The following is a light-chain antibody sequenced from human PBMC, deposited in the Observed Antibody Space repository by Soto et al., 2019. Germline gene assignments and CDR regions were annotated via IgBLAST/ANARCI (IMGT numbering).Light chain of an antibody. J-gene: IGLJ1*01. CDR1: SSNIGSNF. CDR2: DVT. Sequence: QSVLTQPPSASGTPGQRVTISCSGSSSNIGSNFVYWYQQHPGKAPKLIIYDVTKWPSGVPDRFSGSKSGNTASLTISGLQAEDEADYYCCSYAGSYTHVFGTGTKVTVL. CDR3: CSYAGSYTHV. V-gene: IGLV2-11*01.